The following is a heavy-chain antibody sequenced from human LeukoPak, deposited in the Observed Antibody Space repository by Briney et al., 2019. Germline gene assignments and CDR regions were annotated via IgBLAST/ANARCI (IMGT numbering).Heavy chain of an antibody. Sequence: GGSLRLSCAASGFSFSSYAMTWVRQAPGKGLEWVSTISGSGSTTYYADSVKGRLTISRDNSKNTLYLQMNSLRAEDTAVYYCARGDKYIAFSPPLQGFDYWGQGTLVTVSS. CDR3: ARGDKYIAFSPPLQGFDY. J-gene: IGHJ4*02. CDR1: GFSFSSYA. D-gene: IGHD3-3*02. V-gene: IGHV3-23*01. CDR2: ISGSGSTT.